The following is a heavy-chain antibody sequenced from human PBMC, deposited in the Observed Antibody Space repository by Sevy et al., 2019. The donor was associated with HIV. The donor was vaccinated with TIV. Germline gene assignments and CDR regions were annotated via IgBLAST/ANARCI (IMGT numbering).Heavy chain of an antibody. CDR3: AKGGGGHYDPDEIGYYFYYYNMDV. D-gene: IGHD3-22*01. CDR2: ISGSGTRT. CDR1: GFSFDSYG. J-gene: IGHJ6*03. Sequence: CGSLRLSCAVSGFSFDSYGMTWVRQAPGKGLEWVSGISGSGTRTYYADSVKGRFSISRDNSKNRLYLQMNSLRSEDTGIYYCAKGGGGHYDPDEIGYYFYYYNMDVWGKGTTVTVSS. V-gene: IGHV3-23*01.